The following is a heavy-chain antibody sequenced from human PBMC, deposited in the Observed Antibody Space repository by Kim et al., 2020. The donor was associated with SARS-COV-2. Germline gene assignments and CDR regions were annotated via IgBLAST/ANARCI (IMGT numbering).Heavy chain of an antibody. J-gene: IGHJ3*02. D-gene: IGHD2-15*01. V-gene: IGHV3-74*01. CDR3: ARGGYYRYDALDI. Sequence: GGSLRLSCAAAGFTFSNYWMYWVRQAPGKGLMWVSRINSDDSSTTYADSVKGRFTISRDNAKNTVYLQMNSLRAEDTAVYFCARGGYYRYDALDIWGQGTIVTVSS. CDR2: INSDDSST. CDR1: GFTFSNYW.